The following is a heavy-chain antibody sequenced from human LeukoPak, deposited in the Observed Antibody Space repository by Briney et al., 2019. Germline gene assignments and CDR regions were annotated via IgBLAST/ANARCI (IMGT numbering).Heavy chain of an antibody. CDR3: APGAPVAGTGGWFDY. V-gene: IGHV1-2*02. D-gene: IGHD6-19*01. CDR2: INPNSCGT. CDR1: GYTFTGYY. Sequence: ASVKVYCKASGYTFTGYYMHWVRQATGQGLEWMGWINPNSCGTKYAQKFQGRVTMTRDTSISTAYMELRRLRSDDTAMYYCAPGAPVAGTGGWFDYWGQGTLVTVSP. J-gene: IGHJ4*02.